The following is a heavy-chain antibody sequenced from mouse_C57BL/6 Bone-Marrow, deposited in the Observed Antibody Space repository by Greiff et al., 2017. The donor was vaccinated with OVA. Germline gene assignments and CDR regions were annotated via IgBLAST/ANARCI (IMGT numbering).Heavy chain of an antibody. V-gene: IGHV1-69*01. CDR1: GYTFTSYW. Sequence: QVQLQQPGAELVMPGASVKLSCKASGYTFTSYWMHWVKQRPGQGLEWIGEIDPSDSYTNYNQKFKGKSTLTVDKSSSTAYMQLSSLTSEDSAVYYCARGVYGSRPVDYWGQGTTLTVSS. CDR3: ARGVYGSRPVDY. CDR2: IDPSDSYT. D-gene: IGHD1-1*01. J-gene: IGHJ2*01.